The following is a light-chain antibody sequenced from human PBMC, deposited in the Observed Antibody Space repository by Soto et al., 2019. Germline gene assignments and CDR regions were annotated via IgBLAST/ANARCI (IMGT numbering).Light chain of an antibody. CDR3: QQRSNWLALT. Sequence: EIVLTQSPATLSLSPGERATLSCRASQSVSSYLAWYQQKPGQAPRLLIYDASNRATGIPARFSGSGSGTDFNLTISSLEPEDFAVYYCQQRSNWLALTFGGGTKVEIK. CDR2: DAS. CDR1: QSVSSY. V-gene: IGKV3-11*01. J-gene: IGKJ4*01.